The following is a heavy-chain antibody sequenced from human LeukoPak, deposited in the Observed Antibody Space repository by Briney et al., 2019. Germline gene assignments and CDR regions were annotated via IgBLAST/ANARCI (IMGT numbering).Heavy chain of an antibody. V-gene: IGHV3-66*02. CDR3: ARDRGRIGYYYYYMDV. J-gene: IGHJ6*03. D-gene: IGHD3-16*01. Sequence: GGSLRLSCAVSGFTVSSNYMSWVRQAPGKGLEWVSVIYSGGSTYYADSVKGRFTISRDNSKNTLYLQMNSLRAEDTAVYYCARDRGRIGYYYYYMDVWGKGTTVTVSS. CDR1: GFTVSSNY. CDR2: IYSGGST.